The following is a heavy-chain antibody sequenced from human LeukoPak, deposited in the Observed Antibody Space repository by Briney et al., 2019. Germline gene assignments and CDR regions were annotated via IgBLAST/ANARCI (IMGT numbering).Heavy chain of an antibody. CDR1: GFSFSNYG. CDR3: ARDRAAADLDY. Sequence: GGSLRLSCAASGFSFSNYGIHWVRQAPGKGLEWVTVISYDGSNKYYADSVKGRFTISRDNSKNTLYLQMNSLRAEDTAVYYCARDRAAADLDYWGQGTLVTVSS. CDR2: ISYDGSNK. V-gene: IGHV3-30*03. D-gene: IGHD6-13*01. J-gene: IGHJ4*02.